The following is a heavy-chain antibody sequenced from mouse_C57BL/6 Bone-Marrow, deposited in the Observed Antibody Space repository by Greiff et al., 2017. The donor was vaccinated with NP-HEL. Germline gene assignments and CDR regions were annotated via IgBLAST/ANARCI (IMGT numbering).Heavy chain of an antibody. V-gene: IGHV5-17*01. J-gene: IGHJ4*01. D-gene: IGHD1-1*01. CDR3: ATIITTVVATGAMDY. CDR1: GFTFSDYG. CDR2: ISSGSSTL. Sequence: EVKVVESGGGLVKPGGSLKLSCAASGFTFSDYGMHWVRQAPEKGLEWVAYISSGSSTLYYADTVKGRFTISRDNAKNTLFLQMTSLRSEDTAMYYCATIITTVVATGAMDYWGQGTSVTVSS.